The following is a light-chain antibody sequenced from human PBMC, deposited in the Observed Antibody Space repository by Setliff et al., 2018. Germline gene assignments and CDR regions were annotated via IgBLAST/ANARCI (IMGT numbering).Light chain of an antibody. J-gene: IGLJ1*01. V-gene: IGLV2-8*01. CDR3: SSYAGSGNFR. Sequence: QSALTQPPSASGSPGQSVTISCTDTTTDTFGYNYVAWYQQHPGKAPKLVIYEVTKRPSGVPDRFSGSKSGNTASLTVSGLQAEDEGDYYCSSYAGSGNFRFGTGTKV. CDR2: EVT. CDR1: TTDTFGYNY.